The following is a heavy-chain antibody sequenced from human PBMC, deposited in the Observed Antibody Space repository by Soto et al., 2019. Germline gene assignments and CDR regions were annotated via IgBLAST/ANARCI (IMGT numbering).Heavy chain of an antibody. CDR3: ARVQIVVVVAAYYFDY. J-gene: IGHJ4*02. CDR2: IKQDGSGK. Sequence: EVQLVESGGGLVQPGGSLRLSCAASGFTFSSYWMSWVRQAPGKGLEWVANIKQDGSGKYYVDSVKGRFTISRDNAKNSLYLQMNSLRAEYTAVYYCARVQIVVVVAAYYFDYWGQGTLVTVSS. D-gene: IGHD2-15*01. CDR1: GFTFSSYW. V-gene: IGHV3-7*01.